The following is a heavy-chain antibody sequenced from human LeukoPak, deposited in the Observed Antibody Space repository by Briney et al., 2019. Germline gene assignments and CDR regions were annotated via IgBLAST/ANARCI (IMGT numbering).Heavy chain of an antibody. D-gene: IGHD2-2*01. CDR3: ARGLGVVPAAIYDY. Sequence: ASVKVSCKASGYTFTNHSINWVRQAPGQGLEYMGWIDTNTGNPTYAQGFTGRFVFSLDTSVSTAYLQISSLKAEDTAVYYCARGLGVVPAAIYDYWGQGTLVTVSP. V-gene: IGHV7-4-1*02. CDR1: GYTFTNHS. CDR2: IDTNTGNP. J-gene: IGHJ4*02.